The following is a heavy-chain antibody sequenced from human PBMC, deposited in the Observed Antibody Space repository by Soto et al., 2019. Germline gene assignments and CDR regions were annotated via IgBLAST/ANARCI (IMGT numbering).Heavy chain of an antibody. J-gene: IGHJ5*02. Sequence: EVQLVESGGGLVQPGGSLRLSCAASGFTFSRHWMHWVRQTPGKGPVWVSRINDDGSSTKYADSVKGRFTIARDNAKNTVFLPMSSLRAADTAVYYCAREVIAATGTIRWFDPWGQGTLVTVSS. CDR1: GFTFSRHW. CDR3: AREVIAATGTIRWFDP. D-gene: IGHD6-25*01. CDR2: INDDGSST. V-gene: IGHV3-74*03.